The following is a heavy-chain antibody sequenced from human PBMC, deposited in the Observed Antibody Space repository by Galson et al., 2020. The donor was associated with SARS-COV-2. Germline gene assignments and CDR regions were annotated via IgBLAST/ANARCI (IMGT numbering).Heavy chain of an antibody. CDR2: ISGSGENT. V-gene: IGHV3-23*01. Sequence: GGSLRLSCVGSGFTFNDYAMSWVRQAPGKGLEWVSGISGSGENTRYTDSVKGRLAISKDDSSITLYLHMNSLRVDDTARYFCARGHGDWGGHYFDYWGQGLLVTVSS. D-gene: IGHD4-17*01. CDR3: ARGHGDWGGHYFDY. J-gene: IGHJ4*02. CDR1: GFTFNDYA.